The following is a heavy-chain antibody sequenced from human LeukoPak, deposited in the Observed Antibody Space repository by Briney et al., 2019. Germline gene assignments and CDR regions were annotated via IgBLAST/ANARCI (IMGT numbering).Heavy chain of an antibody. V-gene: IGHV3-30-3*01. D-gene: IGHD3-3*01. CDR2: ISYDGSNK. Sequence: PGGSLRLSCAASGFTFSSYAMHWVRQAPGKGLEWVAGISYDGSNKYYADSVKGRFTISRDNSKNTLYLQMNSLRAEDTAVYYCARDRFLKWGNWFDPWGQGTLVTVSS. CDR1: GFTFSSYA. J-gene: IGHJ5*02. CDR3: ARDRFLKWGNWFDP.